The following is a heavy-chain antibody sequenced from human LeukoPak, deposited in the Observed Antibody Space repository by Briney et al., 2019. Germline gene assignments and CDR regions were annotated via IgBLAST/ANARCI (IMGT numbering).Heavy chain of an antibody. CDR3: ARSFLAVAGYGYWSDP. CDR1: GYTFTSYG. J-gene: IGHJ5*02. D-gene: IGHD6-19*01. V-gene: IGHV1-18*01. Sequence: AASVKVSCKASGYTFTSYGISWVRQAPGQGLEWMGWISAYNGNTNYAQKLQGRVTMTTDTSTSTAYMELRSLRSDDTAVYYCARSFLAVAGYGYWSDPSGQGTLVTVSS. CDR2: ISAYNGNT.